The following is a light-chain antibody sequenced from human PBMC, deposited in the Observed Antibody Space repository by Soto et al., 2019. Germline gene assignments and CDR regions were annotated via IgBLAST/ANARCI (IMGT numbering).Light chain of an antibody. V-gene: IGKV3-20*01. CDR3: QLYGSSPWT. J-gene: IGKJ1*01. Sequence: ETVLTQSPGTLSLSPGERATLSCRASQTIRSNYLAWYRQTPGQAPRLLIYGASNRATGIADRFSGSGSGTDFTLIISRLEREDFALYYWQLYGSSPWTFGQGTKVEIK. CDR1: QTIRSNY. CDR2: GAS.